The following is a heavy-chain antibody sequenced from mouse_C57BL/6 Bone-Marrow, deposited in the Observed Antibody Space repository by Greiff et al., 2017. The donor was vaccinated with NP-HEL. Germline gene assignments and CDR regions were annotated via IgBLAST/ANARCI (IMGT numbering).Heavy chain of an antibody. D-gene: IGHD2-2*01. Sequence: QVQLQQPGAELVMPGASVKLSCKASGYTFTSYWMHWVKQRPGQGLEWIGEIDPSDSYTNYNQKFKGKSTLTVDKSSSTAYMQLSSLTSEDSAVYYCASPMVTYFDYWGQGTTLTVSS. CDR1: GYTFTSYW. CDR3: ASPMVTYFDY. V-gene: IGHV1-69*01. CDR2: IDPSDSYT. J-gene: IGHJ2*01.